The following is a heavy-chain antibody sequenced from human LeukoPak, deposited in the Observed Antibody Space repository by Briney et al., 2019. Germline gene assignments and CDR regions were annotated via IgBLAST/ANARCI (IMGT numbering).Heavy chain of an antibody. CDR1: GFTFSNYW. CDR2: INSYGSST. D-gene: IGHD2-21*02. Sequence: GGSLRLSCAASGFTFSNYWMHWVRQTPGKGLVWVSRINSYGSSTSYADSVKGRFTTSRDNAKNTLYLQMNSLRAEDTAVYYCTSTLHSYCGGDCLGYWGQGTLVTVSS. V-gene: IGHV3-74*01. J-gene: IGHJ4*02. CDR3: TSTLHSYCGGDCLGY.